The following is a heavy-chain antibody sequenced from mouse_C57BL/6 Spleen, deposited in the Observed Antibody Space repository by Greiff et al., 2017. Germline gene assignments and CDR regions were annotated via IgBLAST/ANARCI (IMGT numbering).Heavy chain of an antibody. D-gene: IGHD1-1*01. V-gene: IGHV1-7*01. Sequence: VQLQESGAELAKPGASVKLSCKASGYTFTSYWMHWVKQRPGQGLEWIGYINPSSGYTKYNQKFKDKATLTADKSYSTAYMQLSSLTYEDSAVYYCARYYCGSSYYYAIDYWGQGTSVTVSS. CDR2: INPSSGYT. J-gene: IGHJ4*01. CDR1: GYTFTSYW. CDR3: ARYYCGSSYYYAIDY.